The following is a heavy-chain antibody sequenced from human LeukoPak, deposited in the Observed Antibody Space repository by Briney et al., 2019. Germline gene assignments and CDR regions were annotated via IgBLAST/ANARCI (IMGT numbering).Heavy chain of an antibody. Sequence: GGSLRLSCAASGFTVSSNYMSWVRQAPGKGLEWVSVIYSGGSTYYADSVKGRFTIFRDNSKNTLYLQMNSLRAKDTAVYYCASSDYGDFHFDYWGQGTLVTVSS. V-gene: IGHV3-66*01. CDR1: GFTVSSNY. J-gene: IGHJ4*02. D-gene: IGHD4-17*01. CDR2: IYSGGST. CDR3: ASSDYGDFHFDY.